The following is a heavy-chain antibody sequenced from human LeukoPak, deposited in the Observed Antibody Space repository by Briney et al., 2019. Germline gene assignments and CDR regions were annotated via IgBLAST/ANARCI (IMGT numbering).Heavy chain of an antibody. CDR3: ARVVYSSDRNWFLQP. V-gene: IGHV7-4-1*02. Sequence: ASVKVSYKASGYTFDRYALNWVRQAPGQGLEWMGWINTNTGNPTYAQGLTGRFLFSLDTSVSTTYLQINSLKAEDTAVYYCARVVYSSDRNWFLQPRGRCPLGTVPS. D-gene: IGHD6-19*01. J-gene: IGHJ2*01. CDR2: INTNTGNP. CDR1: GYTFDRYA.